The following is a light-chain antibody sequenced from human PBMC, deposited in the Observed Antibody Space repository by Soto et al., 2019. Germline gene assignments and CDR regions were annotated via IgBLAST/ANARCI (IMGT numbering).Light chain of an antibody. CDR3: TSYTSSSTLEV. J-gene: IGLJ2*01. Sequence: QSALTQPASVSGSPRQSITISCTGTSSDVGGYNYVSWYQQHPGKAPKLMIYDVSYRPSGVSNRFSGSKSGNTASLTISGLQAEDEADYYCTSYTSSSTLEVFGGGTKLTVL. CDR2: DVS. CDR1: SSDVGGYNY. V-gene: IGLV2-14*01.